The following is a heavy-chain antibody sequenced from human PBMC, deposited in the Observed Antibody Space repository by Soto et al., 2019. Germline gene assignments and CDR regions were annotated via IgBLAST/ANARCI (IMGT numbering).Heavy chain of an antibody. J-gene: IGHJ6*02. CDR2: IYYSGST. CDR3: ASQQLVHYYYGMDV. V-gene: IGHV4-39*01. D-gene: IGHD6-13*01. Sequence: SETLSVTCTVSGGSISRSSYYGGWIRQPPGKGLEWIGSIYYSGSTYYNPSLKSRVTISVDTSKNQFSLKRSSVTAADTAVYYCASQQLVHYYYGMDVWGQGTTVT. CDR1: GGSISRSSYY.